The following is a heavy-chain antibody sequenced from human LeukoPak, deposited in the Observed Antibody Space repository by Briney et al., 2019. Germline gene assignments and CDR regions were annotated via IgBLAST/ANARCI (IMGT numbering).Heavy chain of an antibody. Sequence: PSETLSLTCTVSGGSISSSSYYWGWIRQPPGKGLEWIGNIYYSGSTNYNPSLKSRVTISLDTSRNQFSLKLNSVTAADTAVYYCARHCSGGSCYSVFDYWVHGTIVTVSS. CDR2: IYYSGST. D-gene: IGHD2-15*01. J-gene: IGHJ4*03. V-gene: IGHV4-39*01. CDR1: GGSISSSSYY. CDR3: ARHCSGGSCYSVFDY.